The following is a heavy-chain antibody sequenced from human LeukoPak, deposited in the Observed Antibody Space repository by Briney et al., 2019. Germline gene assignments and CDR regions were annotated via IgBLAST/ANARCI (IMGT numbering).Heavy chain of an antibody. D-gene: IGHD2-15*01. Sequence: PGGSLRLSCVASGFTFSTYWMNWVRQAPGKGLERVGTISPDGSDKYYVGSVKGRFTISRDNAKTSLYLQINSLRADDTALYFCARGIVVVVGASDHFDYWGQGTLITVSS. CDR3: ARGIVVVVGASDHFDY. V-gene: IGHV3-7*01. J-gene: IGHJ4*02. CDR1: GFTFSTYW. CDR2: ISPDGSDK.